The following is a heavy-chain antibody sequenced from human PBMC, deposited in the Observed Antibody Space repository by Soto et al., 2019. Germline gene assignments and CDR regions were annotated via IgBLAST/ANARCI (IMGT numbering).Heavy chain of an antibody. CDR1: GFTFSSYA. Sequence: HPGGSLRLSCAASGFTFSSYAMGWVRQAPGKGLEWVSAISGNGGSTYYADSVKGRFTISRDNSKNTLYLQMNSLRAEDTAVYYCAKDSGRIAVAGPEYYFDYWGQGTLVTVSS. CDR2: ISGNGGST. CDR3: AKDSGRIAVAGPEYYFDY. J-gene: IGHJ4*02. D-gene: IGHD6-19*01. V-gene: IGHV3-23*01.